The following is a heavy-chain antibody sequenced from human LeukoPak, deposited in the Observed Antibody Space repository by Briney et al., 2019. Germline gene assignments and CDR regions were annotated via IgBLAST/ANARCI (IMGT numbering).Heavy chain of an antibody. CDR2: INPNSGGT. J-gene: IGHJ3*02. D-gene: IGHD3-10*01. V-gene: IGHV1-2*02. Sequence: EASVKVSCKASGYTFTGYYMHWVRQAPGQGLEWMGWINPNSGGTNYAQKIQGRVTMTRDTSISTAHMELSRLRSDDTAVYYCARVRTRGLMDDAFDIWGQGTMVTVSS. CDR3: ARVRTRGLMDDAFDI. CDR1: GYTFTGYY.